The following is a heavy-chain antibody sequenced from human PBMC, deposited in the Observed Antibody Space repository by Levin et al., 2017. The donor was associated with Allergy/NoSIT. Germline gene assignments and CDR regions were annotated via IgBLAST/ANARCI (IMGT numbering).Heavy chain of an antibody. CDR1: GFTFSNAW. CDR3: TTAGGVGGVRALFDP. V-gene: IGHV3-15*01. J-gene: IGHJ5*02. Sequence: GESLKISCAASGFTFSNAWMSWVRQAPGKGLEWVGRIKSKADGGTTDYAAPVRGRFTISRDDSKNTLYLQMNSLKTEDTAVYYCTTAGGVGGVRALFDPWGQGTLVTVSS. D-gene: IGHD3-16*01. CDR2: IKSKADGGTT.